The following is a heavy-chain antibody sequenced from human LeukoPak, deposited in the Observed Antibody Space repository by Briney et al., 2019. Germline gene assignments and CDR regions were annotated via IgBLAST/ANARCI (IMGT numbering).Heavy chain of an antibody. CDR2: IYYSGST. CDR3: ARQVVGATNFDC. J-gene: IGHJ4*02. CDR1: GGSISSGGYY. D-gene: IGHD1-26*01. Sequence: SQTLSLTCTVSGGSISSGGYYWSWIRQHPGKGLEWIGYIYYSGSTYYNPSLKSRVTISVDTSKNQFSLKLSSVTAADTAVYYCARQVVGATNFDCWGQGTLVTVSS. V-gene: IGHV4-31*03.